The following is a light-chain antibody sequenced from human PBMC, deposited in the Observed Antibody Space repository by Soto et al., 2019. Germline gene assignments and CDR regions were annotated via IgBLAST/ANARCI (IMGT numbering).Light chain of an antibody. V-gene: IGLV2-14*01. J-gene: IGLJ3*02. CDR1: SSDVGGYDY. Sequence: QSALTQPASVSGSPGQSIAISCTGTSSDVGGYDYVSWYQQHPGKAPKLMIYDVSHRPSGVSNRFSGSKSGNTASLTISGLKAEDEADYYCSSYTSSNSWVFGGGTKVTVL. CDR3: SSYTSSNSWV. CDR2: DVS.